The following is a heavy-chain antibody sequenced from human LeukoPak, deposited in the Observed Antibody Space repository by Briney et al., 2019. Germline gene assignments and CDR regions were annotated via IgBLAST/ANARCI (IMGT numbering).Heavy chain of an antibody. CDR2: ITNNGGNT. Sequence: SGGSLRLSCSASGFTFSSYTIHWVRQAPGKGLEFVSAITNNGGNTYYADSVKGRFTISGDNSKNTVYLQMSSLRAEDTAVYYCVIVRGYFDSSGSDYWGQGTLVTVSS. V-gene: IGHV3-64D*06. J-gene: IGHJ4*02. CDR1: GFTFSSYT. CDR3: VIVRGYFDSSGSDY. D-gene: IGHD3-9*01.